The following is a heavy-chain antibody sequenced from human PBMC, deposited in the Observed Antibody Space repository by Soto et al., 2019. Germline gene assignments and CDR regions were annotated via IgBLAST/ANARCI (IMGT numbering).Heavy chain of an antibody. D-gene: IGHD5-12*01. CDR2: ISGRGGST. Sequence: EVQLLESGGGLVLPGGSLRLSCAASGFIFSDYSMSWVRQAPGKGLEWVSGISGRGGSTYYADSVKGRLTISRDSSRNTLYLQMNTLRAEDTALYFCVRSCGYTGEQYYFDYWGQGNLVPVSS. CDR1: GFIFSDYS. J-gene: IGHJ4*02. V-gene: IGHV3-23*01. CDR3: VRSCGYTGEQYYFDY.